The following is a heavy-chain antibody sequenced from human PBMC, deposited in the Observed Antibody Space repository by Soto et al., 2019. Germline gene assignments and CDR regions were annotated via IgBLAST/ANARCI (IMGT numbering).Heavy chain of an antibody. CDR3: AKHIREEYFWSDTTTYGMDA. CDR2: NYPGDADT. D-gene: IGHD3-3*01. CDR1: GYSFTSYW. J-gene: IGHJ6*02. V-gene: IGHV5-51*01. Sequence: GASPLISCQGFGYSFTSYWIGWLGQMPGKGLEWMGINYPGDADTRYSPSLQGQVTISADKSISTAYLQWSSLKASDTAMYYCAKHIREEYFWSDTTTYGMDAWGQGPTVT.